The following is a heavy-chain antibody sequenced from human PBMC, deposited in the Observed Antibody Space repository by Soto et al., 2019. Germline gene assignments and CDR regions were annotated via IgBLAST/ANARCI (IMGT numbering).Heavy chain of an antibody. V-gene: IGHV4-30-4*01. CDR1: GGSISSGDYC. J-gene: IGHJ5*02. CDR2: IYYSGST. Sequence: SETLSLTCTVSGGSISSGDYCWSWIRQPPGKGLEWIGYIYYSGSTYYNPSLKSRVTISVDTSKNQFSLKLSSVTAADTAVYYCARGGVVVVVAATPSYWFDPWGQGTLVTVSS. D-gene: IGHD2-15*01. CDR3: ARGGVVVVVAATPSYWFDP.